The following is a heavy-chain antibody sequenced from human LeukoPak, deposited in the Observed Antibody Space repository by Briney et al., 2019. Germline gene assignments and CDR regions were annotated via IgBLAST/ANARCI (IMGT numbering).Heavy chain of an antibody. D-gene: IGHD3-10*01. CDR2: IRGGTT. CDR1: GFTLSTYG. V-gene: IGHV3-23*01. J-gene: IGHJ4*02. Sequence: GGSLRLSCAASGFTLSTYGMSWVRQAPGKGLEWVSSIRGGTTYYADSVKGRFTISRDNSKNTVSLQMNSLRAEDTAVYYCAKSVYHSGNYWGQGTLVTVSS. CDR3: AKSVYHSGNY.